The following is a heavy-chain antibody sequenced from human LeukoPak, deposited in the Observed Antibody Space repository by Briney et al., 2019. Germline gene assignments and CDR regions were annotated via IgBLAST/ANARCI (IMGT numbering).Heavy chain of an antibody. V-gene: IGHV4-38-2*01. CDR1: GYSISSGYY. CDR2: IYHSGST. Sequence: SETLSLTCAVSGYSISSGYYWGWIRQPPGKGLEWIGSIYHSGSTYYNPSLKSRVTISVDTSTNQCSLKLSSVTAAGTAVYDCASVEPLPYSYGYDDSFDIWGQGAMVTVSS. D-gene: IGHD5-18*01. CDR3: ASVEPLPYSYGYDDSFDI. J-gene: IGHJ3*02.